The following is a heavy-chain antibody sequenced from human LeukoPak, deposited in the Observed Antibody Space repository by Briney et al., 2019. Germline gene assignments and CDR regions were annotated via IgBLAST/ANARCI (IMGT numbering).Heavy chain of an antibody. V-gene: IGHV4-4*09. CDR3: ARIPLGYSGAYYFDY. CDR2: ISSSGSV. Sequence: SETLSLTCTVSRGFISGSIRSYYWSWLRQPPGKGLEWIGYISSSGSVNDNPSLRSRVTISVDTSKNQFFLNLSSVSAADTAVYYCARIPLGYSGAYYFDYWGQGTLVTASP. D-gene: IGHD5-12*01. CDR1: RGFISGSIRSYY. J-gene: IGHJ4*02.